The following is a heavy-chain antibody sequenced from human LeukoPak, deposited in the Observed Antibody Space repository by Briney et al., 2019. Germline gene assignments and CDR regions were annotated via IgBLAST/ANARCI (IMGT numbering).Heavy chain of an antibody. CDR2: IYYSGRT. Sequence: PSETLSLTCGVSGYSISTTSHYWGWIRQPPGGGLKWIGSIYYSGRTYYNPSLKSRVTISVDTSKNQFSLTLSSVTAADTAVYYCARHDGTVTLNWFDPWGQGTLVTVSS. D-gene: IGHD1-1*01. J-gene: IGHJ5*02. CDR3: ARHDGTVTLNWFDP. CDR1: GYSISTTSHY. V-gene: IGHV4-39*01.